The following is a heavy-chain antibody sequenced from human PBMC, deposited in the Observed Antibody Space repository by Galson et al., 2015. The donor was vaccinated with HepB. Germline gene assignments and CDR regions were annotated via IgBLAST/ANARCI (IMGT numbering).Heavy chain of an antibody. CDR2: ISYDGSNK. CDR3: ARVGDCSSTSCYLGEWYFDL. D-gene: IGHD2-2*01. V-gene: IGHV3-30-3*01. J-gene: IGHJ2*01. CDR1: GFTFSSYA. Sequence: LRLSCAASGFTFSSYAMHWVRQAPGKGLEWVAVISYDGSNKYYADSVKGRFTISRDNSENTLYLQMNSLRAEDTAVYYCARVGDCSSTSCYLGEWYFDLWGRGTLVTVSS.